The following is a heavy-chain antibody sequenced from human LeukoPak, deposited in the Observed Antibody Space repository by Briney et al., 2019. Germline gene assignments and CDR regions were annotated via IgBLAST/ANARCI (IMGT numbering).Heavy chain of an antibody. V-gene: IGHV1-18*01. CDR2: ISAYNGNT. CDR1: GYTFTIYG. J-gene: IGHJ4*02. D-gene: IGHD3-10*01. Sequence: ASVKVSCKASGYTFTIYGISWVRQAPGQGLEWMGWISAYNGNTNYAQKLQGRVTMTTDTSTSTAYMELRSLRSDDTAVYYCASGSLRFGDPGFDYWGQGTLVTVSS. CDR3: ASGSLRFGDPGFDY.